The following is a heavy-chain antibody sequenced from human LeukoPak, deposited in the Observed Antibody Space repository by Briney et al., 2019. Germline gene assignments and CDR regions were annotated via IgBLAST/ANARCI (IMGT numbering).Heavy chain of an antibody. J-gene: IGHJ4*02. CDR3: AKDRDSGSYAYYFDY. Sequence: GGSLRLSCAASGFTFSSYSMNWVRQAPGKGLEWVSAISGSGGSTYYADSVKGRFTISRDNSKNTLYLQMNSLRAEDTAVYYCAKDRDSGSYAYYFDYWGQGTLVTVSS. CDR2: ISGSGGST. D-gene: IGHD1-26*01. V-gene: IGHV3-23*01. CDR1: GFTFSSYS.